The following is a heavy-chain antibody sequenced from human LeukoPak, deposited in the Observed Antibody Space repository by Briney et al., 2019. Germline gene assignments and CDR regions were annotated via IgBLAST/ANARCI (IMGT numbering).Heavy chain of an antibody. V-gene: IGHV1-18*01. Sequence: ASVKVSCKASGYTFTSYGISWVRQAPGQGLEWMGWISAYNGNTNYAQKLQGRVTMTTDTSTSTAYMELRSLRSDDTAVYYCARLYCSSTSCPGAFDIWGQGTMVTVSS. J-gene: IGHJ3*02. CDR3: ARLYCSSTSCPGAFDI. D-gene: IGHD2-2*01. CDR1: GYTFTSYG. CDR2: ISAYNGNT.